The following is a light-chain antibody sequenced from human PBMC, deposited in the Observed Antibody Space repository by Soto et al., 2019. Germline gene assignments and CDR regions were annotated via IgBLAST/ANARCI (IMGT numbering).Light chain of an antibody. J-gene: IGLJ1*01. Sequence: QSVLTQPASVSGSPGQSITISCTGTSSDVGGYNLVSWYQQHPGKAPKLMIYEVTNRPSGVSNRFFGSKSGNTASLTISGLQAEDEADYYCSSYTTSNTLVFGTGTKLTVL. CDR1: SSDVGGYNL. CDR2: EVT. CDR3: SSYTTSNTLV. V-gene: IGLV2-14*02.